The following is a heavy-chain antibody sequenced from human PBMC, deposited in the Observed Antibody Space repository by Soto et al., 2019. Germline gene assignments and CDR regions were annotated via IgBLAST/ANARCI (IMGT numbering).Heavy chain of an antibody. CDR2: IYYSGST. Sequence: WETLFLTCTVSGGSVSSGSYYWSWIRQPPGKGLEWIGYIYYSGSTNYNPSLKSRVTISVDTSKNQFSLKLSSVTAADTAVYYCARGTIMITVGGVIHPALDYSGQGTLV. CDR3: ARGTIMITVGGVIHPALDY. CDR1: GGSVSSGSYY. V-gene: IGHV4-61*01. D-gene: IGHD3-16*02. J-gene: IGHJ4*02.